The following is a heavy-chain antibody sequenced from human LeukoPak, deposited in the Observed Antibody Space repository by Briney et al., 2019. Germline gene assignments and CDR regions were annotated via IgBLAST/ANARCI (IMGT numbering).Heavy chain of an antibody. Sequence: GGSLRLSCAASRFTFSTYSMNWVRQAPGRGLEWVSSISSRSTYIYYADSVKGRFTISRDNPKNSLYLQTNNLRAEDTAMFYCATSMAQDVDAFHIWGQGTMVTVSS. CDR2: ISSRSTYI. J-gene: IGHJ3*02. V-gene: IGHV3-21*01. D-gene: IGHD2-21*01. CDR1: RFTFSTYS. CDR3: ATSMAQDVDAFHI.